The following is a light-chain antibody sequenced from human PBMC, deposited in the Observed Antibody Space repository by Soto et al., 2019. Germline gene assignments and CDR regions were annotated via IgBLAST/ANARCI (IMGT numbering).Light chain of an antibody. Sequence: EIVMTQSPATLSASPGERATLSCRASQSVSSNLAWYQQKPGQAPRLLIHGASSRATGIPDRFSGSGSGTDFTLTISRLEPEDSAVYYCQQSGRPFGQGTKVDIK. CDR3: QQSGRP. CDR1: QSVSSN. V-gene: IGKV3-20*01. J-gene: IGKJ1*01. CDR2: GAS.